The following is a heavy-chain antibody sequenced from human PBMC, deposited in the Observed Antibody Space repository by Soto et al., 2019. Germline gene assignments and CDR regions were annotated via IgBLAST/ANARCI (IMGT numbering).Heavy chain of an antibody. V-gene: IGHV4-59*01. CDR1: GGSISGYY. CDR2: IYYSGST. Sequence: PSETLSLTCTVSGGSISGYYWSWIRQPPGKGLEWIGYIYYSGSTNYNPSLKSRVTISVDTSKNQFSLKLSPVTAADTAVYYCAREDILTGHFDYWGQGTLVTVSS. D-gene: IGHD3-9*01. CDR3: AREDILTGHFDY. J-gene: IGHJ4*02.